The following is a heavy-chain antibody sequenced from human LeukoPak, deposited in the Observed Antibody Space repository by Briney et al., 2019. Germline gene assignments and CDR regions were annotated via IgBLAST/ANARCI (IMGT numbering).Heavy chain of an antibody. CDR1: VYTFTDYY. D-gene: IGHD4-17*01. CDR3: ARNPLDYGDYFFDY. V-gene: IGHV1-2*02. Sequence: ASVKVSCKASVYTFTDYYMHWVRQAPGQGLEWMGWINPNSGNTNFAQKFQGRVTMTRDTSISTAYMELSRLTSDDTAVYYCARNPLDYGDYFFDYWGQGTLVPVSS. J-gene: IGHJ4*02. CDR2: INPNSGNT.